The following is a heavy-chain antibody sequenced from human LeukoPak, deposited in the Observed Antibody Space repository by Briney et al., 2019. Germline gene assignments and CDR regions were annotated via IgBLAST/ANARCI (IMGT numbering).Heavy chain of an antibody. J-gene: IGHJ4*02. CDR3: ARGPKSIAVAGVTYFDY. D-gene: IGHD6-19*01. CDR2: ISSGSSYI. CDR1: GFTFSSYS. V-gene: IGHV3-21*01. Sequence: GGSLRLSCAASGFTFSSYSMNWVRQAPGKGLERVSSISSGSSYIYYGDSVKGRFTISRENAKNSLYLQMNSLRAEDTTVYYCARGPKSIAVAGVTYFDYWGQGTLVTVSS.